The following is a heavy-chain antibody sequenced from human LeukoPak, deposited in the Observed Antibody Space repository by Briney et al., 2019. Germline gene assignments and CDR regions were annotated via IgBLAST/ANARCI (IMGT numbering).Heavy chain of an antibody. CDR2: IWYDGSNK. CDR3: AKASWVSNANAVL. Sequence: PGRSLRLSCAASGFTFSSYGMHWVRQAPGKGLEWVAVIWYDGSNKYYADSVKGRFTISRDNSKNTLYLQMNSLRAEDTAVYYCAKASWVSNANAVLWGQGTPVTVSS. D-gene: IGHD1-1*01. V-gene: IGHV3-33*06. CDR1: GFTFSSYG. J-gene: IGHJ4*02.